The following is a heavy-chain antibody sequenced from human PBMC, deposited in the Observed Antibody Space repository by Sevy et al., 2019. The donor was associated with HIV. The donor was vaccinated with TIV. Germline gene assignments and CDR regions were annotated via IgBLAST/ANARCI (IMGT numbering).Heavy chain of an antibody. J-gene: IGHJ6*02. CDR1: GFTFDDYA. D-gene: IGHD6-6*01. CDR3: ASGYSSSSGYYYGMDV. Sequence: GGSLRLSCAASGFTFDDYAMHWVRQALGKGLEWVSGISWNSGSIGYADSVKGRFTISRDNAKNSLYLQMNSLRAEDTALYYCASGYSSSSGYYYGMDVWGQGTTVTVSS. V-gene: IGHV3-9*01. CDR2: ISWNSGSI.